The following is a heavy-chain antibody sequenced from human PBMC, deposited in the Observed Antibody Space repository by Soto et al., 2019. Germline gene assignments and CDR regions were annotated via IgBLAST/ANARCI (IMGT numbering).Heavy chain of an antibody. CDR1: GGSTXGNY. CDR3: XXXXXXXXXXXYXYFDL. J-gene: IGHJ2*01. Sequence: QVQLQESGPGPVKASETLSLTCTLSGGSTXGNYWXWIRQPAGKGLEWIGRIYSSGRTHYNPSLKSRVTMSVSTNHFSLKLNSVTAADXXXXXXXXXXXXXXXXXYXYFDLWGRGTLVTVSS. CDR2: IYSSGRT. V-gene: IGHV4-4*07.